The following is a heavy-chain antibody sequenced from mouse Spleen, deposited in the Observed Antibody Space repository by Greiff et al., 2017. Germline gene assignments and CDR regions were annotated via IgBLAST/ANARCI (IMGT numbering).Heavy chain of an antibody. Sequence: VQLKESGAELVRPGASVTLSCKASGYTFTDYEMHWVKQTPVHGLEWIGAIDPETGGTAYNQKFKGKAILTADKSSSTAYMELRSLTSEDSAVYYCTSSLGPRGQGTLVTVSA. V-gene: IGHV1-15*01. CDR3: TSSLGP. CDR2: IDPETGGT. J-gene: IGHJ3*01. CDR1: GYTFTDYE. D-gene: IGHD3-3*01.